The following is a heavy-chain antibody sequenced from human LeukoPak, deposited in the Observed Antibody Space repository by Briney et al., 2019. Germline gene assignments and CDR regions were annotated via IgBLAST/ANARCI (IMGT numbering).Heavy chain of an antibody. CDR2: IKQDGSEI. CDR1: GFSFTTWW. V-gene: IGHV3-7*01. Sequence: GGSLGLSCTASGFSFTTWWMSWVRQASGKGLEWVANIKQDGSEIHYLDSVKGRFTISRDNARNSLYLQMNDLRVEDTAVYYCARTKAFDFWGQGATVTVSS. CDR3: ARTKAFDF. J-gene: IGHJ3*01.